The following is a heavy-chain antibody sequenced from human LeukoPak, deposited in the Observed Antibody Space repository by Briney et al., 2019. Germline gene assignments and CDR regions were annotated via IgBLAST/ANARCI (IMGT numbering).Heavy chain of an antibody. D-gene: IGHD3-10*01. J-gene: IGHJ4*02. V-gene: IGHV3-43*01. CDR2: ISWDGGST. CDR3: AKNRGLGYGSGSYPSEYYFDY. CDR1: GFTFDDYT. Sequence: QPGGSLRLSCAASGFTFDDYTMHWVRHAPGKGLEWVSVISWDGGSTYYADSVKGRFTISRDNSKNSLYLQMNSLRTEDTALYYCAKNRGLGYGSGSYPSEYYFDYWGQGTLVTVSS.